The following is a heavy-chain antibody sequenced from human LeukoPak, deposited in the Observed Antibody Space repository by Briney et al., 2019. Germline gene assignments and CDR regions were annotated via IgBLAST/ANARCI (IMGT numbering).Heavy chain of an antibody. J-gene: IGHJ4*02. Sequence: PGGTLSLSCAASGFTFSNYGMHWVRQAPGKGLEWVAFIRYDGSNKYYADSVKGRFTISRDNSKNPLYLQMNCLRAEDTAVYYCAGDGLVSHYFDYWGQGTLVTVSS. CDR3: AGDGLVSHYFDY. V-gene: IGHV3-30*02. CDR1: GFTFSNYG. D-gene: IGHD6-19*01. CDR2: IRYDGSNK.